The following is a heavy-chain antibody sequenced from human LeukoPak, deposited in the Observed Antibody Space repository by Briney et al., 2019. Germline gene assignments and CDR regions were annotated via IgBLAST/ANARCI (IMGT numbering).Heavy chain of an antibody. CDR1: GFTFSSYG. Sequence: GGSLRLSCAASGFTFSSYGMHWVRQAPGKGLEWVAVISYDGSNKYYADSVKGRFTISRDNSKNTLYLQMNSLRAEDTAVYYCANAYYCDSSGYYEISYWGQGTLVTVSS. CDR3: ANAYYCDSSGYYEISY. V-gene: IGHV3-30*18. J-gene: IGHJ4*02. D-gene: IGHD3-22*01. CDR2: ISYDGSNK.